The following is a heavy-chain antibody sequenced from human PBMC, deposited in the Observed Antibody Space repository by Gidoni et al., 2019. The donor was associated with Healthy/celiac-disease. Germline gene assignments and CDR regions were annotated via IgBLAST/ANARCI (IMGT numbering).Heavy chain of an antibody. Sequence: EVQLVESGGGLVQPGRSLRLSCAASGFTFDDYAMHWVRQDPGKGLEWVSGISWNSGSIGYADSVKGRFTISRDNAKNSLYLQMNSLRAEDTALYYCAKDIAELVGATNYFDYWGQGTLVTVSS. CDR3: AKDIAELVGATNYFDY. J-gene: IGHJ4*02. D-gene: IGHD1-26*01. CDR2: ISWNSGSI. V-gene: IGHV3-9*01. CDR1: GFTFDDYA.